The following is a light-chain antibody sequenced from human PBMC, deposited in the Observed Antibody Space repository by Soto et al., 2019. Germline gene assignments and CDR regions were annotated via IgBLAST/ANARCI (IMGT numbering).Light chain of an antibody. CDR2: VAS. J-gene: IGKJ4*01. CDR1: QSVSSN. Sequence: EIVMTQAPATLSVSPGERATLSCRASQSVSSNLAWYQQTPGQAPRLLIYVASTRATGIPARFSGSGSGTEFTLTISSLQSEDFAVYYCQQYNNWPPLPFGGGTKVEIK. CDR3: QQYNNWPPLP. V-gene: IGKV3-15*01.